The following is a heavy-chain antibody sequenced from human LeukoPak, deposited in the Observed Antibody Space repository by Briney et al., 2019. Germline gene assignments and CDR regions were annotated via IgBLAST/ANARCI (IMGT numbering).Heavy chain of an antibody. V-gene: IGHV1-8*01. Sequence: GASMKVSCKASGYTFTSYDINWVRQATGQGLEWMGWMNPNSGNTGYAQKFQGRVTMTRNTSISIAYMELSSLRSEDTAVYYCARGGRGYSYGLLRVFDYWGQGTLVTVSS. CDR1: GYTFTSYD. D-gene: IGHD5-18*01. CDR3: ARGGRGYSYGLLRVFDY. CDR2: MNPNSGNT. J-gene: IGHJ4*02.